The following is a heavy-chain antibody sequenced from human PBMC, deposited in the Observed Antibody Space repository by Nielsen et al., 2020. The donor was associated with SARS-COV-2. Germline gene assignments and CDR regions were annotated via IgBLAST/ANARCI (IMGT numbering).Heavy chain of an antibody. D-gene: IGHD6-13*01. CDR2: ISSSGSTI. J-gene: IGHJ4*02. CDR3: AKVRYSSRVPIIDY. Sequence: GESLKISCAASGFTFSDYYMSWIRQAPGKGLEWVSYISSSGSTIYYADSVKGRFTISRDNAKNSLYLQMNSLRAEDTAVYYCAKVRYSSRVPIIDYWGQGTLVTVSS. V-gene: IGHV3-11*04. CDR1: GFTFSDYY.